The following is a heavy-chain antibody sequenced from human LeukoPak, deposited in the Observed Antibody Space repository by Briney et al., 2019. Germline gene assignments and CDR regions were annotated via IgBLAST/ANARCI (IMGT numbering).Heavy chain of an antibody. CDR1: GFTFSSYG. V-gene: IGHV3-33*06. D-gene: IGHD6-6*01. CDR3: AKDRSQYSSSSFDY. CDR2: IWYDGSNK. Sequence: PGGSLRLSCAASGFTFSSYGMHWVRQAPGKGLEWVAVIWYDGSNKYYADSIKGRFTISRDNSKNTLYLQMNSLRAEDTAVYYCAKDRSQYSSSSFDYWGQGTLVTVSS. J-gene: IGHJ4*02.